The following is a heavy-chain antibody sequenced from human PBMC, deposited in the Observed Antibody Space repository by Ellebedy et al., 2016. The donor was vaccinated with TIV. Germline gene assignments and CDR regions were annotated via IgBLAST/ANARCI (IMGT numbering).Heavy chain of an antibody. D-gene: IGHD2-8*02. V-gene: IGHV3-30*01. J-gene: IGHJ4*02. Sequence: SVKDRFTISSDNSKNMLYLQMNSLRAEDTAVYYCARDLLPRYCTGPGCHSYPGYWGQGTLVTVSS. CDR3: ARDLLPRYCTGPGCHSYPGY.